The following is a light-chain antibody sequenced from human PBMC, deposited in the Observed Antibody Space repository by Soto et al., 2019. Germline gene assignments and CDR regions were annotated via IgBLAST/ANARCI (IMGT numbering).Light chain of an antibody. Sequence: AIRMTQSPSSFSASTGDRVTITCRASQGISSYLAWYQQKPGKAPKLLIYAASTLQSGVPSRFSGSGSGTDFTPTISCLQSEDFATYYRQQYYSYPHTFGQGTKVEIK. CDR2: AAS. CDR1: QGISSY. V-gene: IGKV1-8*01. J-gene: IGKJ1*01. CDR3: QQYYSYPHT.